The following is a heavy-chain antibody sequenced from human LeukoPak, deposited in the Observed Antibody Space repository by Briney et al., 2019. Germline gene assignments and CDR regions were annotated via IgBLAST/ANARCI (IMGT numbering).Heavy chain of an antibody. V-gene: IGHV3-30*02. CDR1: GFTFSTYG. D-gene: IGHD3-10*01. CDR3: ARDQITMIRGVIARSTPHYHYYYMDV. J-gene: IGHJ6*03. CDR2: IRYDGRNK. Sequence: GGSLRLSCAASGFTFSTYGMHWVRQAPGKGLEWVAFIRYDGRNKYYADSVKGRFTISRDNSKNTLYLQMNSPRADDTAVYYCARDQITMIRGVIARSTPHYHYYYMDVWGKGTTVTVSS.